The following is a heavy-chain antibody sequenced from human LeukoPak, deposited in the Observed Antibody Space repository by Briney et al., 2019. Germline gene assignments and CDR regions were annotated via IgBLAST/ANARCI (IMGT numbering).Heavy chain of an antibody. V-gene: IGHV3-30*04. D-gene: IGHD5-24*01. CDR3: ARVRRRDGYNGPFDY. J-gene: IGHJ4*02. CDR2: ISYDGSNK. CDR1: GFTFSSYA. Sequence: GGSLRLSCVMSGFTFSSYAMHWVRQAPGKGLEWVAVISYDGSNKYYADSVKGRFTISRDNSKNTLYLQMNSLRAEDTAVYYCARVRRRDGYNGPFDYWGQGTLVTVSS.